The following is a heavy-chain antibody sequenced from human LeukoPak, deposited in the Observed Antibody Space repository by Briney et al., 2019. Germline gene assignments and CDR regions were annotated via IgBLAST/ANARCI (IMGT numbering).Heavy chain of an antibody. CDR3: ARDGNYYDSSGPADY. D-gene: IGHD3-22*01. CDR1: GFTFNKYW. CDR2: INQDDSQI. Sequence: PGGSLRLSCAASGFTFNKYWLTWVRQAPGKGLEWVANINQDDSQIYYLESVEGRFTISRDNAKNTLYLQMNSLRAEDTAVYYCARDGNYYDSSGPADYWGQGTLVTVSS. V-gene: IGHV3-7*01. J-gene: IGHJ4*02.